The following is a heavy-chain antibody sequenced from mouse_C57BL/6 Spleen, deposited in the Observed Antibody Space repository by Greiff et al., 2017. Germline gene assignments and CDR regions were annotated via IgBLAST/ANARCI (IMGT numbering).Heavy chain of an antibody. D-gene: IGHD1-1*01. CDR1: GYAFTNYL. V-gene: IGHV1-54*01. CDR2: INPGSGGT. CDR3: ARSEGSTVVADYAMDY. J-gene: IGHJ4*01. Sequence: QVQLQQSGAELVRPGTSVKVSCKASGYAFTNYLIEWVKQRPGQGLEWIGVINPGSGGTNYNEKFKGKATLTADKSSSTAYMQLSSLTSEDSAVYFWARSEGSTVVADYAMDYWGQGTSVTVSS.